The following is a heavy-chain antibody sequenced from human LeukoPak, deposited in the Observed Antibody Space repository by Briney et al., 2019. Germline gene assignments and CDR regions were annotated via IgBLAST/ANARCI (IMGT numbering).Heavy chain of an antibody. V-gene: IGHV3-48*02. D-gene: IGHD3-10*01. CDR3: ARDRPLSGFDFDY. J-gene: IGHJ4*02. CDR1: EFAFSTYS. CDR2: ITASSNMI. Sequence: GGSLRLSCVASEFAFSTYSMNWVRQAPGKGLEWLSYITASSNMIYYADSVKGRFTISRDNAKNTLFLDMNSLRDEDTAVYYCARDRPLSGFDFDYWGRGTLVTVSS.